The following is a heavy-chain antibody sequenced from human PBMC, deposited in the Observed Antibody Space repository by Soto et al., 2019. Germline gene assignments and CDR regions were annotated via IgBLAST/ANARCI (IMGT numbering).Heavy chain of an antibody. J-gene: IGHJ4*02. D-gene: IGHD3-10*01. CDR3: ASLMIRETIDF. V-gene: IGHV3-74*01. Sequence: EVQLVDSGGGLVQPGGSLRLSCEASGFTFGSYWMNWVRQAPGKGLAWVSRINAEGTTTFYADSVKGRFTISRDNAKNTLYLEMHSLGAEDTAVYFSASLMIRETIDFWGQGTLVTVSP. CDR2: INAEGTTT. CDR1: GFTFGSYW.